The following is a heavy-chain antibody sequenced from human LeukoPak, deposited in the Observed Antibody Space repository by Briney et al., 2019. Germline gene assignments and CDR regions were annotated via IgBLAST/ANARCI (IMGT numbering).Heavy chain of an antibody. V-gene: IGHV3-21*01. J-gene: IGHJ6*02. CDR2: ISSSSSYI. CDR1: GFTFSSYS. D-gene: IGHD6-13*01. CDR3: ARDPAGYSSSWYLYEDYYYYGMDV. Sequence: GGSLRLSCAASGFTFSSYSMNWVRQAPGKGLEWVSSISSSSSYIYYADSVRGRFTISRDNAKTSLYLQMNSLRAEDTAVYYCARDPAGYSSSWYLYEDYYYYGMDVWGQGTTVTVSS.